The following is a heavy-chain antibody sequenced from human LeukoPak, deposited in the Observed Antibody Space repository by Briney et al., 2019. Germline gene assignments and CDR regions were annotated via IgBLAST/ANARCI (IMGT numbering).Heavy chain of an antibody. CDR1: GFSFSSYG. D-gene: IGHD6-6*01. CDR2: IWYDGSNK. J-gene: IGHJ6*03. V-gene: IGHV3-33*01. Sequence: SGRSLRLSCAASGFSFSSYGMHWVRQAPGKGLEWVAVIWYDGSNKYYADSVKGRFTISRDNSKNTLYLQMNSLRAEDTAVYYCARDYSGVAARPSASYYYYMDVWGKGTTVTVSS. CDR3: ARDYSGVAARPSASYYYYMDV.